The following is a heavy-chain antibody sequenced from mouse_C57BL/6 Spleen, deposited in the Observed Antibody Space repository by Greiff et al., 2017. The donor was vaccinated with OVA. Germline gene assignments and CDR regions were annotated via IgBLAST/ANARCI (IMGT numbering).Heavy chain of an antibody. CDR2: IDPSDSET. D-gene: IGHD2-1*01. CDR1: GYTFTSYW. J-gene: IGHJ1*03. CDR3: ARKGNYVWYFDV. V-gene: IGHV1-52*01. Sequence: QVQLQQPGAELVRPGSSVKLSCKASGYTFTSYWMHWVKQRPIQGLEWIGNIDPSDSETHYNQKFKDKATLTVDKSSSTAYMQLSSLTSEDSAVYYCARKGNYVWYFDVWGTGTTVTVSS.